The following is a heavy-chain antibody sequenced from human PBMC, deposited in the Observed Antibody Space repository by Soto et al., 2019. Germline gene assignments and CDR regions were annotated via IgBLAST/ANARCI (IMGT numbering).Heavy chain of an antibody. CDR3: AAIAAADPMHYYMDV. CDR2: IIPILGIA. D-gene: IGHD6-13*01. J-gene: IGHJ6*03. V-gene: IGHV1-69*02. CDR1: GGTFSSYT. Sequence: QVQLVQSGAEVKKPGSSVKVSCKASGGTFSSYTISWVRQAPGQGLEWMGRIIPILGIANYAQKFQGRVTITADKSTSTAYMELSSLRSEDTAVYYCAAIAAADPMHYYMDVWGKGTTVTVSS.